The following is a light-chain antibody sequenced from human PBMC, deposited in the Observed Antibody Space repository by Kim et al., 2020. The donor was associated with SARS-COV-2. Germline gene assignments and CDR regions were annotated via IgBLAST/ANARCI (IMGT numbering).Light chain of an antibody. Sequence: EFVLTQSPHTLSLSPGERATLSCRASQSVSSNYLAWYQQNPGQAPRLLIYGASTRATGVPDRFTGSGSGTDFTLTISRLEPEDFAVYYCQRYDSSPVGYTFGPGTKLEI. V-gene: IGKV3-20*01. CDR3: QRYDSSPVGYT. CDR1: QSVSSNY. J-gene: IGKJ2*01. CDR2: GAS.